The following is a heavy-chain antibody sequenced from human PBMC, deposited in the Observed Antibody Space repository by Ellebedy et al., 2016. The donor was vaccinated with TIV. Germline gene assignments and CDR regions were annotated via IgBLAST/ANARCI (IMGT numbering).Heavy chain of an antibody. CDR1: GFSLSNSF. J-gene: IGHJ4*02. CDR3: RPGHYSDA. CDR2: LTADGRST. V-gene: IGHV3-23*01. Sequence: GGSLRLSXAASGFSLSNSFMSWIRQAPGKGLEWVSTLTADGRSTYFADSVKGRFTISRDNSKNTVYLQMNSLRSEDTAVYYCRPGHYSDAWGQGPLVTVSS.